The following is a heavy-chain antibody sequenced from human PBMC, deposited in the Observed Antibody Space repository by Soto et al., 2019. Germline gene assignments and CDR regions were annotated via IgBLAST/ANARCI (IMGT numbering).Heavy chain of an antibody. CDR1: GYTFTGDY. V-gene: IGHV1-2*04. Sequence: ASVKGSCKAAGYTFTGDYMDWVRQATGKGHDWMGWINPNSGGTNYAQKFQGWVTMTRDTSISTAYMELSRLRSDDTAVYYCVRGEHIVVVPAANTYWFDPWGQGTLVTVSS. CDR3: VRGEHIVVVPAANTYWFDP. J-gene: IGHJ5*02. D-gene: IGHD2-2*01. CDR2: INPNSGGT.